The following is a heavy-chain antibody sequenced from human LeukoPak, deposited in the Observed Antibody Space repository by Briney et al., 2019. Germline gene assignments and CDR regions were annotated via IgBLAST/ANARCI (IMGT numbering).Heavy chain of an antibody. Sequence: PGASLRLSCVASGFTFTNYGMSWVRQAPGKGPEWVSTINDNGLNTHYADSVKGRFTISRDDSKNTLHLQMNSLRADDTALYYCTKGDGGWYPIDYWGQGVLVIVSS. J-gene: IGHJ4*02. CDR3: TKGDGGWYPIDY. CDR2: INDNGLNT. V-gene: IGHV3-23*01. D-gene: IGHD6-19*01. CDR1: GFTFTNYG.